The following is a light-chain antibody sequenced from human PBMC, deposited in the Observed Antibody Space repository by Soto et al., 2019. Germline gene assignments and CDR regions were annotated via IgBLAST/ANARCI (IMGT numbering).Light chain of an antibody. J-gene: IGLJ2*01. CDR1: SSDVGGYNY. CDR2: DVS. Sequence: QSALTQPASVSGSPGQSITISCTGTSSDVGGYNYVSWYQQHPGKAPKLMIYDVSNQPSGVSNRFSGSKSGNTASLTISGLQAEDEADYSCSSYTSSSTLGVFGGGTKLTVL. V-gene: IGLV2-14*01. CDR3: SSYTSSSTLGV.